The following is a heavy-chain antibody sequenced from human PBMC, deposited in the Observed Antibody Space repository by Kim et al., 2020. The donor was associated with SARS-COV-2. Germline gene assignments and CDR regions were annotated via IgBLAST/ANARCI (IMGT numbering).Heavy chain of an antibody. CDR2: IWYDGSNK. Sequence: GGSLRLSCAASGFTFSSYGMHWVRQAPGKGLEWVAVIWYDGSNKYYADSVKGRFTISRDNSKNTLYLQMNSLRAEDTAVYYCAGDVGATKGSYYSYYGMDVWGQGTTVTVSS. D-gene: IGHD1-26*01. CDR3: AGDVGATKGSYYSYYGMDV. J-gene: IGHJ6*02. CDR1: GFTFSSYG. V-gene: IGHV3-33*01.